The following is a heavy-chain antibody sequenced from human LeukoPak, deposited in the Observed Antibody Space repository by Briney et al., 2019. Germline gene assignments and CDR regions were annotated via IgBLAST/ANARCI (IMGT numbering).Heavy chain of an antibody. CDR1: GGSISSGTYY. V-gene: IGHV4-31*03. D-gene: IGHD3-22*01. J-gene: IGHJ5*01. CDR3: ARTLRYYDSSGYKNWFDS. Sequence: SQTLSLTCTVSGGSISSGTYYWSWIRQHAGKGLEWIGYIYFSGSTYYNPSLKSRVTISVDTSKNQFSLKLSSVTAADTAVYYCARTLRYYDSSGYKNWFDSWGQGTLVTVSS. CDR2: IYFSGST.